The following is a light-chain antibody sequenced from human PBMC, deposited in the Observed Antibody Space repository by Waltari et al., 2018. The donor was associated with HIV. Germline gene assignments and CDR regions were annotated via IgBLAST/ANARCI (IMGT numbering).Light chain of an antibody. CDR1: SSNIGSNY. CDR2: YNN. J-gene: IGLJ3*02. CDR3: ATWDDSLSGWV. Sequence: QSVLTQPPSASGTPGQRVTISCSGSSSNIGSNYVYWYQQLPGTAPKLLIFYNNRRPSGVPDRFSGSKSVTSASLAISGLRSEDEADYYCATWDDSLSGWVFGGGTKLTFL. V-gene: IGLV1-47*01.